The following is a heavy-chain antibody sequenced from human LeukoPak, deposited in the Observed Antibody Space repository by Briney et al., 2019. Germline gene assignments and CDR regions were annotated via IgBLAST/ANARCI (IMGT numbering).Heavy chain of an antibody. CDR3: ARTDSSGYYLYDAFDI. V-gene: IGHV4-39*01. CDR2: IYYSGSP. J-gene: IGHJ3*02. CDR1: GVSISSSSYY. D-gene: IGHD3-22*01. Sequence: PSETLCLTCTASGVSISSSSYYWGWIRQPPGKGLEWSVSIYYSGSPYYNPSLKSRVTISVDTSKKQLSLKLSSVTAADTAVYYCARTDSSGYYLYDAFDIWGQGTMVTVSS.